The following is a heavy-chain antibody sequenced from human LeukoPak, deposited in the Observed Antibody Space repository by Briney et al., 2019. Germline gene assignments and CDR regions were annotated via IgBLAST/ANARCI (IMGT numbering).Heavy chain of an antibody. CDR2: IYPGDSDT. J-gene: IGHJ4*02. Sequence: GESLKISCKGSGYSFTSYWINWVRQMPGKGLEWMGIIYPGDSDTTYSPSFQGQVAISADRSINTAYLQWSSLKASDTAMYYCARRSYGGKDFDYWGQGTLVTVSS. CDR3: ARRSYGGKDFDY. CDR1: GYSFTSYW. V-gene: IGHV5-51*01. D-gene: IGHD4-23*01.